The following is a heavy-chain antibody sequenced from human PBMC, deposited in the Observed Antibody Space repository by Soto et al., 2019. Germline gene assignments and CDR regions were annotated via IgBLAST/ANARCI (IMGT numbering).Heavy chain of an antibody. CDR1: GGSISSGGYY. J-gene: IGHJ6*02. CDR3: ARERGTATTFFHYGMDV. D-gene: IGHD2-15*01. Sequence: SETLSLTCTVSGGSISSGGYYWSWIRQHPGKGLEWIGYIYYSGSTYYNPSLKSRVTISVDTSKNQFSLKLSSVTAADTAVYYCARERGTATTFFHYGMDVWGQGTTVTVSS. CDR2: IYYSGST. V-gene: IGHV4-31*03.